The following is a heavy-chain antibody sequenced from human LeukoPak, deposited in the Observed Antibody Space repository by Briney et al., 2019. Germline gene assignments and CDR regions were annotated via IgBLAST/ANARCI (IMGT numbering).Heavy chain of an antibody. Sequence: SETLSLTCTVSGGSISSYYWSWIRQPAGQGLECIGRIYTSGSTNYNPSLKSRVTMSVDTSKNQFSLKLSSVTAADTAVYYRARDIRGYCSSTSCYWFDPWRQGTLVTVSS. CDR3: ARDIRGYCSSTSCYWFDP. J-gene: IGHJ5*02. V-gene: IGHV4-4*07. CDR1: GGSISSYY. CDR2: IYTSGST. D-gene: IGHD2-2*01.